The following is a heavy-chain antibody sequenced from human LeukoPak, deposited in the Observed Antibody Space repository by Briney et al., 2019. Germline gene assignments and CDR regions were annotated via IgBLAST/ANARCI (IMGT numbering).Heavy chain of an antibody. CDR3: ARDSLSRDGFFDAFDI. CDR1: GGTFSSYA. CDR2: ISAYNGNT. J-gene: IGHJ3*02. Sequence: GASVKVSCKASGGTFSSYAISWVRQAPGQGLEWMGWISAYNGNTNYAQKLQGRVTMTTDTSTSTAYMELRSLRSDDTAVYYCARDSLSRDGFFDAFDIWGQGTMVTVSS. D-gene: IGHD5-24*01. V-gene: IGHV1-18*01.